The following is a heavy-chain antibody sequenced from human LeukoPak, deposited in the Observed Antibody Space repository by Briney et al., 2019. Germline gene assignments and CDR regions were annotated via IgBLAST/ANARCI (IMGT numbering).Heavy chain of an antibody. D-gene: IGHD6-19*01. V-gene: IGHV3-23*01. CDR3: ARPYSSGWDNWFDP. Sequence: SGGSLRLSCAASGFTFSSYGMSWVRQAPGKGLEWVSDISGSDDSTNYADSVKGRFTISRDNAKNSLYLQMNSLRAEDTAVYYCARPYSSGWDNWFDPWGQGTLVTVSS. J-gene: IGHJ5*02. CDR2: ISGSDDST. CDR1: GFTFSSYG.